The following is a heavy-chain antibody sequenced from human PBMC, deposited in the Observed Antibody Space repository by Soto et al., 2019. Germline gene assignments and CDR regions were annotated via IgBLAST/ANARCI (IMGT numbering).Heavy chain of an antibody. J-gene: IGHJ4*02. CDR3: GQGIAVEDY. CDR1: GFTLNGYS. CDR2: ISSSSTYI. V-gene: IGHV3-21*01. D-gene: IGHD6-19*01. Sequence: EVQLVESGGGLVKPGGSLRLSCAASGFTLNGYSMNWFRQAPGKGLEWVSSISSSSTYIYYADSVKGRFTISRDNAKNSLFLQMNSLRAEDTAVYYCGQGIAVEDYWGQGTLVTVSS.